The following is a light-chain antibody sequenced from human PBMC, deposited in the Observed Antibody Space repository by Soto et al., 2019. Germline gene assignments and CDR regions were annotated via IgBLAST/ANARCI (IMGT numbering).Light chain of an antibody. CDR1: RSVGNN. V-gene: IGKV3D-15*01. CDR2: AAS. Sequence: EIVLTQSPATLSLSPGERATLSCRASRSVGNNLAWYQKKPGQAPGLLIYAASTRATGIPARFSGSGSGTDFTLTISSLQSEDFAVYYCQHYNNWPFTFGQGTKLEI. J-gene: IGKJ2*01. CDR3: QHYNNWPFT.